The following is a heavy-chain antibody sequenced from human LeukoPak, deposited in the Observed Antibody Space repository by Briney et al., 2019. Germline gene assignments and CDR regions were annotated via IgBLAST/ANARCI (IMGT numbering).Heavy chain of an antibody. J-gene: IGHJ4*02. V-gene: IGHV3-30-3*01. CDR1: GFTFSSYA. CDR3: ARDLCSGGSCYSVPDY. D-gene: IGHD2-15*01. Sequence: PGGSLRLTCAASGFTFSSYAMHGVRQAPGKGLEWVAVISYDGSNKYYADSVKGRFTISRDNSKNTLYLQMNSLRAEDTAVYYCARDLCSGGSCYSVPDYWGQGTLVTVSS. CDR2: ISYDGSNK.